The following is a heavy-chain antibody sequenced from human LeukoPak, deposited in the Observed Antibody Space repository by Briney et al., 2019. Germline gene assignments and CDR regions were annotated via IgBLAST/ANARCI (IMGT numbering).Heavy chain of an antibody. CDR2: INHSGST. Sequence: SETLSLTCAVYGGSFSGYYWSWIRQPPGKGLEWIGEINHSGSTNYNPSLKSRVTISVDTSKNQFSLKLSSVTAADTAVYYCARGRLPYPTHYYYYMDVWGKGTTVTVSS. J-gene: IGHJ6*03. V-gene: IGHV4-34*01. D-gene: IGHD3-16*01. CDR3: ARGRLPYPTHYYYYMDV. CDR1: GGSFSGYY.